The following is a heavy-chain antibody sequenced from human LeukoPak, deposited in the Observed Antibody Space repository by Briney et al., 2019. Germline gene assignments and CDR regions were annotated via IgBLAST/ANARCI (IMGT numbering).Heavy chain of an antibody. CDR3: TRHGEGYCSGGSCTGDDAFDI. D-gene: IGHD2-15*01. V-gene: IGHV3-73*01. CDR2: IRSKANSYAT. J-gene: IGHJ3*02. CDR1: GFTFSGSA. Sequence: GGSLRLSCAASGFTFSGSAMHWVRQASGKGLEWVGRIRSKANSYATAYAASVKGRFTISRDDSKNTAYLQMNSLKTEDTAVYYCTRHGEGYCSGGSCTGDDAFDIWGQGTMVPASS.